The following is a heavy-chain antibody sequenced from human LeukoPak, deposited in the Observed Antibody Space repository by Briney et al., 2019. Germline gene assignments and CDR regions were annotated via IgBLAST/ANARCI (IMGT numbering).Heavy chain of an antibody. CDR2: VSGRDTST. CDR1: GFTFSNYA. D-gene: IGHD3-9*01. CDR3: AKWGDYDVLTGYSDSDY. V-gene: IGHV3-23*01. Sequence: GGSLRLSCAASGFTFSNYAMSWVRQAPGKGLEWVSAVSGRDTSTYYADSVKGRFTISRDNSKNTLYLQMNSLRAEDTAIYYCAKWGDYDVLTGYSDSDYWGQGTLVTVSS. J-gene: IGHJ4*02.